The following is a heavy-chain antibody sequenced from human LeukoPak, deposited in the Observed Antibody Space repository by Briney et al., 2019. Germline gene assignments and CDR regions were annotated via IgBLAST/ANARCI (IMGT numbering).Heavy chain of an antibody. V-gene: IGHV1-69*06. CDR3: VSRPYYYDSSRYLDGFAFDI. Sequence: SVKVSCKASGGTFSSYAISWGRQAPGQGLEGMGGIIINFGTANYAQKFQSRVTITADKSTSTAYIVLSSLISDDTAVEYCVSRPYYYDSSRYLDGFAFDIWGQGTVVTVSS. J-gene: IGHJ3*02. D-gene: IGHD3-22*01. CDR2: IIINFGTA. CDR1: GGTFSSYA.